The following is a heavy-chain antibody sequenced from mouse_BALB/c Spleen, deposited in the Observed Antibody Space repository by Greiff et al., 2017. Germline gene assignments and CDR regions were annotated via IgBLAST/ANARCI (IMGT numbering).Heavy chain of an antibody. Sequence: EVQLVESGGGLVQPGGSRKLSCAASGFTFSSFGMHWVRQAPEKGLEWVAYISSGSSTIYYADTVTGRFTISRDNPKNTVFLQMTSLRSEDTAMYYCAKSQDGYYGFADWGQGTLVTVSA. V-gene: IGHV5-17*02. CDR1: GFTFSSFG. J-gene: IGHJ3*01. CDR2: ISSGSSTI. CDR3: AKSQDGYYGFAD. D-gene: IGHD2-3*01.